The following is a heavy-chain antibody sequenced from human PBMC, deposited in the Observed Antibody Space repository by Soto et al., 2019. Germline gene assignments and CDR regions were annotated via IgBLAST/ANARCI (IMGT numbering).Heavy chain of an antibody. CDR2: INAGNGNT. CDR1: GYTFTSYA. Sequence: ASVKVSCKASGYTFTSYAMHWVRQAPGQRLEWMGWINAGNGNTKYSQKFQGRVTITRDTSASTAYMELSSPRSEDTAVYYCARHYGSGSYSIYYFDYWGQGTLVTVSS. CDR3: ARHYGSGSYSIYYFDY. V-gene: IGHV1-3*01. D-gene: IGHD3-10*01. J-gene: IGHJ4*02.